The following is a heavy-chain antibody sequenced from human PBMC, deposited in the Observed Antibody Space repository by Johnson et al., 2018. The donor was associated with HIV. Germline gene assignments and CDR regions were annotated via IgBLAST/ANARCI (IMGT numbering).Heavy chain of an antibody. Sequence: EQLVESGGGLIQPGGSLRLSCAASGFTVSSNYMSWVRQAPGKGLEWVSVIYSGGSTYYADSVKGRFTISRDNSKNTLYLQMNSLRAEDTAVYYCARAGCGGDCSTDAFDIWGQGTMVTVSS. CDR2: IYSGGST. CDR3: ARAGCGGDCSTDAFDI. J-gene: IGHJ3*02. CDR1: GFTVSSNY. D-gene: IGHD2-21*02. V-gene: IGHV3-53*01.